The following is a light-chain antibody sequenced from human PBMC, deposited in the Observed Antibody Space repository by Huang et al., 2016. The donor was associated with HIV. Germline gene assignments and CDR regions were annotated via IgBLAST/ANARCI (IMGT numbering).Light chain of an antibody. J-gene: IGKJ1*01. CDR1: QSVGSN. CDR3: QQYNNWPRT. V-gene: IGKV3-15*01. CDR2: GAS. Sequence: EIVMTQSPATLSVSLGERATLSCRASQSVGSNLAWYQQKPGQALRRLIYGASTRATGSPARCSGSGSGTEFTLAISSLQSEDFAVYYCQQYNNWPRTFGRGTKVEIK.